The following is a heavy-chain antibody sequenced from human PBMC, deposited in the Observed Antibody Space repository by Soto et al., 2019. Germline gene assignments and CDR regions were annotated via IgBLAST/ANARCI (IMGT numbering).Heavy chain of an antibody. J-gene: IGHJ4*02. CDR1: GYTFTSYG. CDR2: ISAYNGNT. Sequence: QVQLVQSGAEVKKPGASVKVSCKASGYTFTSYGISWVRQAPGQGLEWMGWISAYNGNTNYAQKLQGRVTMTTDTSTSTAYMELRSLRPDDTAVYYCARERGRYCSGGSCYPPYYFDYWGQGTLVTVSS. CDR3: ARERGRYCSGGSCYPPYYFDY. V-gene: IGHV1-18*01. D-gene: IGHD2-15*01.